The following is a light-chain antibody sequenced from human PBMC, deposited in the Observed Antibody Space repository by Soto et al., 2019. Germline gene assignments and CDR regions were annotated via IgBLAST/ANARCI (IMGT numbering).Light chain of an antibody. CDR1: QSIRSW. V-gene: IGKV1-5*03. Sequence: DIQMTQSPSTLSASVGDRVTITCRASQSIRSWLAWYQQKPGKAPKLLIYKASSLESGVPSRFSGCGSGTEFTLTISSLQPDDFSTYYCQQYNSYWTFGQGTKVEIK. CDR2: KAS. CDR3: QQYNSYWT. J-gene: IGKJ1*01.